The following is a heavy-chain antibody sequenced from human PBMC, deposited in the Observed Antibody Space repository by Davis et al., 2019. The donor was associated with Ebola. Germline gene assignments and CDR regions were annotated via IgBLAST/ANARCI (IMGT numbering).Heavy chain of an antibody. CDR3: VRDGGVRWNFVQYFDL. J-gene: IGHJ2*01. CDR2: IKKDGSVK. Sequence: PGGSLTLSCAASGFTFSNSWMSWVRQAPGKGLEWVANIKKDGSVKYDVDSVKGRFTISRNNAKNSLYLQLNSLRAEDTAFYHCVRDGGVRWNFVQYFDLWGRGTVVTVSS. CDR1: GFTFSNSW. V-gene: IGHV3-7*03. D-gene: IGHD1-7*01.